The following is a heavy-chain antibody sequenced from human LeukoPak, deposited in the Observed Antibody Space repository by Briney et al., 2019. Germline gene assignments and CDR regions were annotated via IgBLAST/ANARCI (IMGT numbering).Heavy chain of an antibody. D-gene: IGHD4-17*01. V-gene: IGHV3-21*01. J-gene: IGHJ3*02. Sequence: GGSLRLSCAASGFTFSSYSMNWVRQAPGKGLEWVSSISSSSSYIYYADSVKGRFTISRDNAKNSLYLQMNSLRAEDTAVYYCARGSDGDFPDAFDIWGQGTMVTVSS. CDR3: ARGSDGDFPDAFDI. CDR2: ISSSSSYI. CDR1: GFTFSSYS.